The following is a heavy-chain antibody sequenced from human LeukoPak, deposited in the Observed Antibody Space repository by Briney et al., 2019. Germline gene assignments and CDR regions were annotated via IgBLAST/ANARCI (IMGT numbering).Heavy chain of an antibody. V-gene: IGHV4-59*01. CDR3: ARVMYSSGWYGGKIFDY. D-gene: IGHD6-19*01. CDR2: IYYSGST. CDR1: GGSLSSYY. J-gene: IGHJ4*02. Sequence: SETLSLTCTVSGGSLSSYYWSWIRQPPGKGLEWIGYIYYSGSTNYNPSLKSRVTISVDTSKNQFSLKLSSVTAADTAVCYCARVMYSSGWYGGKIFDYWGQGTLVTVSS.